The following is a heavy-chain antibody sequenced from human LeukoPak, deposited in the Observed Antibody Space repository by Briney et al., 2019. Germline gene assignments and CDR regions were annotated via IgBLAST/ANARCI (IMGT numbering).Heavy chain of an antibody. CDR2: ISYDGSNK. CDR1: GFTFSSYA. D-gene: IGHD3-22*01. Sequence: GGSLRLSCAASGFTFSSYAMHWVRQAPGKGLEWVAVISYDGSNKYYADSVKGRFTISRDNFKNTLYLQMNSLRAEDTAVYYCARVYDDSSGYGYYGMDVWGQGTTVTVSS. V-gene: IGHV3-30-3*01. CDR3: ARVYDDSSGYGYYGMDV. J-gene: IGHJ6*02.